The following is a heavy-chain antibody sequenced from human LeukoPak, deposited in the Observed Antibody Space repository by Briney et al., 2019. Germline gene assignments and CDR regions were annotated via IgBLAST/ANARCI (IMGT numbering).Heavy chain of an antibody. CDR2: MNPNSGNT. CDR1: GYTFTSYD. D-gene: IGHD6-13*01. Sequence: ASVKVSCKASGYTFTSYDINWVRQATGQGLEWMGWMNPNSGNTGYAQKFQSRVTITRNTSISTAYMELSSVRSEDTAVYYCAREDSSSLDIWGQGTMVTVSS. CDR3: AREDSSSLDI. J-gene: IGHJ3*02. V-gene: IGHV1-8*03.